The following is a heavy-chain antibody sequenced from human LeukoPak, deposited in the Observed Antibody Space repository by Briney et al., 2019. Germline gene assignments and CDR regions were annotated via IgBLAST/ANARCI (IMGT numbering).Heavy chain of an antibody. CDR2: IYYSGST. D-gene: IGHD3-22*01. CDR1: GGSISSSSYY. V-gene: IGHV4-39*07. Sequence: SETLSRTCTVSGGSISSSSYYWGWIRQPPGKGLEWIGSIYYSGSTYYNPSLKSRVTISVDTSKNQFSLKLSSVTAADTAVYYCACQGVDYYVSSGYYYWGQGTLVTVSS. J-gene: IGHJ4*02. CDR3: ACQGVDYYVSSGYYY.